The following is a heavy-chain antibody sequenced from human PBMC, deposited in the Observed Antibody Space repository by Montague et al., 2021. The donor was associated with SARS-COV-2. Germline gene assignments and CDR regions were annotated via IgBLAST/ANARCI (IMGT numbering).Heavy chain of an antibody. D-gene: IGHD3-10*01. CDR3: ARVRYYGSGTSLGMDV. Sequence: SETLSLTCAVYGGSFSGYNWSWIRQPPGKGLEWIGEINHSGSTNYNTSLKSRVTISVGTSKNQFSLKLSPVSAADTAVYYCARVRYYGSGTSLGMDVWGQGTTVTVSS. CDR2: INHSGST. J-gene: IGHJ6*02. V-gene: IGHV4-34*01. CDR1: GGSFSGYN.